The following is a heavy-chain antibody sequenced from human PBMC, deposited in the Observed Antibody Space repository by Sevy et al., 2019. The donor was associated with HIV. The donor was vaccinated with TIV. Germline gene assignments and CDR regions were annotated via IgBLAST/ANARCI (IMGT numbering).Heavy chain of an antibody. J-gene: IGHJ6*02. D-gene: IGHD5-18*01. Sequence: SETLSLTCTVSGGSISSGDYYWSWIRQPPGKGLEWIGYIYYSGSTYYNPSLKSLVTISVDTSKNQFSLKLSSVTAADTAVYYCARDRFTAMVHNYYYYYGMDVWGQGTTVTVSS. CDR1: GGSISSGDYY. CDR2: IYYSGST. V-gene: IGHV4-30-4*01. CDR3: ARDRFTAMVHNYYYYYGMDV.